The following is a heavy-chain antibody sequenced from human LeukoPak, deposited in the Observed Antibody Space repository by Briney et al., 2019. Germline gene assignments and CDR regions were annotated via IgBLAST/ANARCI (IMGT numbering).Heavy chain of an antibody. D-gene: IGHD4-17*01. CDR3: ARDTTAWVY. CDR1: GFTFSTYN. Sequence: PSGSLTLSCAASGFTFSTYNLSWVRQAPGKGLEWVSYISSSSSTIKYADSVKGRFTISRDNANNSLYLQMNSLRDEDTAVYYCARDTTAWVYWGQGTLVTVSS. CDR2: ISSSSSTI. J-gene: IGHJ4*02. V-gene: IGHV3-48*02.